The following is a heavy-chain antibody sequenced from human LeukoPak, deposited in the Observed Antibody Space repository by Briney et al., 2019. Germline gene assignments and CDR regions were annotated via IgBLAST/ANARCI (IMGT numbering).Heavy chain of an antibody. V-gene: IGHV4-39*07. CDR1: GGSISSSSYY. Sequence: SETLSLTCTVSGGSISSSSYYWGWIRQPPGKGLEWIGSIYYSGSTYYNPSLKSRVTISVDTSKNQFSLKLSPVTAADTAVYYCARSGYSSSWQIFDYWGQGTLVTVPS. CDR3: ARSGYSSSWQIFDY. D-gene: IGHD6-13*01. J-gene: IGHJ4*02. CDR2: IYYSGST.